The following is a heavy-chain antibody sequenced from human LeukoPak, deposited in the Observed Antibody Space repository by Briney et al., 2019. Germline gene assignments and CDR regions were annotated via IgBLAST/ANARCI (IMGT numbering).Heavy chain of an antibody. Sequence: ASVKVSCKAAGYTFTAYFIHWVRQAPGQGLEWMGMIYPRDGSTSYAQKFQGRVTVTRDTSTSTVHMELSGLRSEDTAVYYCARDQEGFDYWGQGTLVTVSS. V-gene: IGHV1-46*01. CDR1: GYTFTAYF. CDR2: IYPRDGST. CDR3: ARDQEGFDY. J-gene: IGHJ4*02.